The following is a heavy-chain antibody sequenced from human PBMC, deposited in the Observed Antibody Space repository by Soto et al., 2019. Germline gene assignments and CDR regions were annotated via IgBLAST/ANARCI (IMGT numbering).Heavy chain of an antibody. Sequence: GGSLRLSCAASGFTFSSYSMNWVRQAPGKGLEWVSYISSSSSTIYYADSVKGRFTISRDNAKNSLYLQMNSLRAEDTAVYYCARGYYDFWSGYYTYYYYYMDVWGKGTTVTVSS. J-gene: IGHJ6*03. CDR1: GFTFSSYS. CDR3: ARGYYDFWSGYYTYYYYYMDV. V-gene: IGHV3-48*01. D-gene: IGHD3-3*01. CDR2: ISSSSSTI.